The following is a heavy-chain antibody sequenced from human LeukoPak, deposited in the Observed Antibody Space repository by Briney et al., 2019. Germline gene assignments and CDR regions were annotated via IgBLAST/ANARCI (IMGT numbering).Heavy chain of an antibody. CDR2: ISAYNGNT. Sequence: GASVKVSCKASGYTFTSYGISWVRQAPGQGLEWMGWISAYNGNTNYAQKLQGRVTMTTDTSTSTAYMELRSLRSDDTAVYYCASSTSCYQGECFDYWGQGTLVTVSS. D-gene: IGHD2-2*01. CDR3: ASSTSCYQGECFDY. V-gene: IGHV1-18*01. CDR1: GYTFTSYG. J-gene: IGHJ4*02.